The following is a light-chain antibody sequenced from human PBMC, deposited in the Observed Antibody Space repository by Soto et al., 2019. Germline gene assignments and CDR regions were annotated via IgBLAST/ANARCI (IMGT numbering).Light chain of an antibody. CDR2: SAS. V-gene: IGKV1-39*01. J-gene: IGKJ1*01. CDR1: QTINTY. CDR3: QQTYSSAPWT. Sequence: DIQMTQSPSSLSASVGDRVTINCRASQTINTYLNWYQQKPGQAPRVLIFSASTLQTGVPSRFRGSGSGTEFILTISSLQPEDVATYYCQQTYSSAPWTFGQGTKVQIK.